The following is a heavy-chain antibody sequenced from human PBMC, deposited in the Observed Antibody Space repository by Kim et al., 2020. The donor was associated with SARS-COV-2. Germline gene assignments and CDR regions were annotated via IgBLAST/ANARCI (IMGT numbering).Heavy chain of an antibody. CDR3: AKDLGGFSANDY. CDR2: IGGDEQT. CDR1: GFMFGTNA. V-gene: IGHV3-23*01. D-gene: IGHD3-16*01. J-gene: IGHJ4*02. Sequence: GGSLRLSCAASGFMFGTNAMNWVRQAPGKGLEWVSGIGGDEQTYYADSVNGRFTISRDNSRNTLYLQMNSLGAADTAIYYWAKDLGGFSANDYWGQGTLVTVSS.